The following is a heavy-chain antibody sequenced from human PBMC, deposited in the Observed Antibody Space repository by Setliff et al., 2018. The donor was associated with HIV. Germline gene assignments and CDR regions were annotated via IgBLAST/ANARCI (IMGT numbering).Heavy chain of an antibody. J-gene: IGHJ4*02. CDR2: INPNGGTT. CDR3: ARALHYSNYVYFDY. CDR1: GYSFTSHG. D-gene: IGHD4-4*01. Sequence: ASVKVSCKASGYSFTSHGLHWVRQAPGQGLEWMGIINPNGGTTNYARKFQGRVTMTRDTSTSTVYMELSSLRSEDTAVYYCARALHYSNYVYFDYWGQGTLVTVSS. V-gene: IGHV1-46*01.